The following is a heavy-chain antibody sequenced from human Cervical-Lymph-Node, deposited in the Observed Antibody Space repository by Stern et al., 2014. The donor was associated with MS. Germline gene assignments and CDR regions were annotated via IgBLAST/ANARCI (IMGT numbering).Heavy chain of an antibody. Sequence: VQLVESGAVVKKPGASVKVSCKASGYTFTDFYIHWVRQAPGQGLEWMGRINPNSRDTKFAQKFQGRVSLTRDTSINTAYMELTRLISDDTAIYYCATPYSSGWSPDHWGQGTAVTVSS. J-gene: IGHJ5*02. V-gene: IGHV1-2*06. D-gene: IGHD6-19*01. CDR2: INPNSRDT. CDR1: GYTFTDFY. CDR3: ATPYSSGWSPDH.